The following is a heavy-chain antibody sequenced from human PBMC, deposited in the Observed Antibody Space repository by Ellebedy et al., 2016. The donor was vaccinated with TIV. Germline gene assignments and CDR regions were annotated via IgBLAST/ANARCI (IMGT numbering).Heavy chain of an antibody. CDR1: GGSFTPYY. Sequence: SETLSLTXAVYGGSFTPYYWSWIRKPPGKGLEWIGEVNHSGSTNYNPSLKRRVTISVDTSKNQFSLRVSPVTAADTAVYYCARDIGIGESPHPFELWGQGTLVTVSS. V-gene: IGHV4-34*01. CDR2: VNHSGST. CDR3: ARDIGIGESPHPFEL. D-gene: IGHD2/OR15-2a*01. J-gene: IGHJ4*02.